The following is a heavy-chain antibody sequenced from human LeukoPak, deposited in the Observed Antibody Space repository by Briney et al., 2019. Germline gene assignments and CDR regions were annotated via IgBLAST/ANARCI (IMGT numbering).Heavy chain of an antibody. J-gene: IGHJ4*02. V-gene: IGHV5-51*01. Sequence: GESPQISCKGSGYSFTSYWIGWVRQLPGKGLEWMGIIYPGDSDTRYSPSFQGQVTISADKSLSTAYLQRSSLKASDTAMYYCARFPGGGWYEFDYWGQGTLVTVSS. CDR2: IYPGDSDT. CDR1: GYSFTSYW. D-gene: IGHD6-19*01. CDR3: ARFPGGGWYEFDY.